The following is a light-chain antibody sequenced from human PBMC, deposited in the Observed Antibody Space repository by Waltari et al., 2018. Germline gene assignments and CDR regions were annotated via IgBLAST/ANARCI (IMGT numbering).Light chain of an antibody. V-gene: IGKV2-30*02. CDR2: KVS. J-gene: IGKJ1*01. CDR3: MQTTHSPRT. Sequence: DVVMTQSPLSLSVSLGQPASISCRSSQSLVHSDGNTYLNWIQQRPGQSPRRLIYKVSRRESGVPDRFSGSGSGTDVTLKISRVETEDVGVYYCMQTTHSPRTFGQGTKVEI. CDR1: QSLVHSDGNTY.